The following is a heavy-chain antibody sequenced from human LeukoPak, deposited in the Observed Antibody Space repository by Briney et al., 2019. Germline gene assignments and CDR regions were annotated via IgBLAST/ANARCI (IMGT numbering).Heavy chain of an antibody. J-gene: IGHJ4*02. V-gene: IGHV3-21*01. CDR1: GFSFRDYT. D-gene: IGHD1/OR15-1a*01. Sequence: GGSLRLSCAASGFSFRDYTMNRVRQAPGKGLEWLASISSSSSYIYFANSVRGRFTISRDNAKNSLYLLMNSLRAEDTAVYYCAKDSPSRTATTEVPVDYWGQGTLVTVSS. CDR3: AKDSPSRTATTEVPVDY. CDR2: ISSSSSYI.